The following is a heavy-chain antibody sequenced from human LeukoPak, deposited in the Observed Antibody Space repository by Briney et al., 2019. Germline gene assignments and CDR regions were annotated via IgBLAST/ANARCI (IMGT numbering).Heavy chain of an antibody. V-gene: IGHV3-53*01. Sequence: PGGSLRLSCAASGFTVSSNYMSWVRQAPGKGLEWVSVIYSGGSTYYADSVKGRFTISRDNSKNTLYLQMNSLRAEDTAVYYCARDLEYYDFWSGYYYGMDVWGQGTTVTVSS. CDR1: GFTVSSNY. CDR2: IYSGGST. D-gene: IGHD3-3*01. J-gene: IGHJ6*02. CDR3: ARDLEYYDFWSGYYYGMDV.